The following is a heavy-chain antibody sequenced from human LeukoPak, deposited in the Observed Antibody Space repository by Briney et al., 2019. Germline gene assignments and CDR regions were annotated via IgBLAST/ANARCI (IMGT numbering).Heavy chain of an antibody. V-gene: IGHV3-23*01. J-gene: IGHJ4*02. CDR1: GFTFSSYA. CDR3: AKNLFYDSSGYYFDY. Sequence: GGSLRLSCAASGFTFSSYAMSWVRQAPGKGLEWVSAISGSGGSTYYADSVKGRFTISRDNSKNTLYLQINSLRAEDTAVYYCAKNLFYDSSGYYFDYWGQGTLVTVSS. CDR2: ISGSGGST. D-gene: IGHD3-22*01.